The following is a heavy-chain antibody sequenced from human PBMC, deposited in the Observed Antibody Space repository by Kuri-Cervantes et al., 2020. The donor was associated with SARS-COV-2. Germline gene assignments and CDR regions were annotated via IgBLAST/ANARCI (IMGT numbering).Heavy chain of an antibody. V-gene: IGHV1-24*01. CDR3: ATDYRGGAILWTGFDI. D-gene: IGHD3-16*02. CDR1: GYTLTELS. Sequence: ASVKVSCKVSGYTLTELSMHWVRQAPGKGLEWMGGFDPEDGETIYAQKFQGRVTMTEDTSTDTAYMELSSLRSEDTAVYYCATDYRGGAILWTGFDIWGQGTMVTVSS. CDR2: FDPEDGET. J-gene: IGHJ3*02.